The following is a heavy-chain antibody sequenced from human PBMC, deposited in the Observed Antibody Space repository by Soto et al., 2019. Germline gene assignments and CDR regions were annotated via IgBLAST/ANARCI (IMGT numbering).Heavy chain of an antibody. CDR1: GFTFSSYA. Sequence: PGGSLRLSCAASGFTFSSYAMSWVRQAPGKGLEWVSAISGSGGSTYYADSVKGRFTISRDNSKNTLYLQMNSLRAEDTAVYYCAKDGVNLYYDFWSGQQNYYYYYGMDVWGQGTTVTVSS. J-gene: IGHJ6*02. CDR2: ISGSGGST. CDR3: AKDGVNLYYDFWSGQQNYYYYYGMDV. V-gene: IGHV3-23*01. D-gene: IGHD3-3*01.